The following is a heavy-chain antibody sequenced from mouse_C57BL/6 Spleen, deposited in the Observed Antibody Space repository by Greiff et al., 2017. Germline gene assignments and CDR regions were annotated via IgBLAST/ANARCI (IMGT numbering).Heavy chain of an antibody. J-gene: IGHJ2*01. CDR1: GYTFPDYY. D-gene: IGHD1-1*01. V-gene: IGHV1-26*01. CDR2: INPNNGGT. CDR3: ARRTTGVGGGVDY. Sequence: EVQLQQSGPELVKPGASVQISCKASGYTFPDYYMNWVKQSHGKSLEWIGNINPNNGGTSYNQKFKGKATLTVDKSSSTAYMELRSLTSEDAAVDYCARRTTGVGGGVDYWGQGTTLTVSS.